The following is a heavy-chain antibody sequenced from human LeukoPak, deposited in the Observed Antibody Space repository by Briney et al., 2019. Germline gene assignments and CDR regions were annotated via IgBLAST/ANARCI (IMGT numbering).Heavy chain of an antibody. CDR3: ARGGGLDV. J-gene: IGHJ6*02. V-gene: IGHV3-7*03. D-gene: IGHD3-16*01. CDR1: GFTFSSYW. CDR2: LNHNGNVN. Sequence: GGSLRLSCAASGFTFSSYWMNWARQAPGKGLEWVANLNHNGNVNYYVDSVKGRFTISRDNAKNSLYLQMSNLRAEDTAVYFCARGGGLDVWGQGATVTVSS.